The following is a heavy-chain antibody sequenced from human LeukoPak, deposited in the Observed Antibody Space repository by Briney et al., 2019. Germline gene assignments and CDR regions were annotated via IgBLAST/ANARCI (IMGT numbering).Heavy chain of an antibody. CDR1: GFTFSSYS. J-gene: IGHJ3*02. Sequence: GGSLRLSCAASGFTFSSYSMNWVRQAPGKGLEYVSAISGNGHGTWYGDSVKGRFSISRDNSEQMLYLQMGSLRAEDMAVYFCARASITASGPHDVYDMWGRGTMVTVSS. CDR3: ARASITASGPHDVYDM. D-gene: IGHD6-13*01. V-gene: IGHV3-64*02. CDR2: ISGNGHGT.